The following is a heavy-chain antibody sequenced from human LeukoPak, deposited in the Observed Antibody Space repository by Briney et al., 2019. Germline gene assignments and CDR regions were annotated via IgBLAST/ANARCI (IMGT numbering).Heavy chain of an antibody. CDR2: ISSSGSTI. D-gene: IGHD3-22*01. V-gene: IGHV3-11*01. CDR1: GFTFSDYY. J-gene: IGHJ4*02. Sequence: PGGSLRLSCAASGFTFSDYYMSWIRQAQGKGLEWVSYISSSGSTIYYADSVKGRFTISRDNAKNSLYLQMNSLRAEDTALYYCAIMHPYYDGSGYWVQWGQGTLVTVSS. CDR3: AIMHPYYDGSGYWVQ.